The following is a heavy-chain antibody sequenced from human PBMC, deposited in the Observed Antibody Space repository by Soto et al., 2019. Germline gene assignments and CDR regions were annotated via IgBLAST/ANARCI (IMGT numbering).Heavy chain of an antibody. V-gene: IGHV3-64D*06. CDR2: ISANGGGT. D-gene: IGHD6-19*01. CDR3: VARYSNGWHEIY. CDR1: VFTFSTYT. Sequence: LRLSCSASVFTFSTYTMLWVRQAPGKGLEYVSAISANGGGTYYADSVKGRFTISRDDPKNTLYLQMSSLRAEDTALYYCVARYSNGWHEIYWGQGTLVTVSS. J-gene: IGHJ4*02.